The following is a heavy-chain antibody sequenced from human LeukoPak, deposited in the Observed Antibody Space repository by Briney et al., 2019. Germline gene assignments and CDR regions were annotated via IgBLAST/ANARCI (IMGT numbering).Heavy chain of an antibody. V-gene: IGHV3-30-3*01. Sequence: PGGSLRLSCAASGFTFSSYAIHWVRQAPGKGQERVAVISYDGSSRYYVDSVKGRFTISRDNSKNTQYLQMNSLRAEDTAVYYCARNRYYGSGNYYGFYYYGMDVWGQGTPFTASS. J-gene: IGHJ6*02. CDR1: GFTFSSYA. D-gene: IGHD3-10*01. CDR3: ARNRYYGSGNYYGFYYYGMDV. CDR2: ISYDGSSR.